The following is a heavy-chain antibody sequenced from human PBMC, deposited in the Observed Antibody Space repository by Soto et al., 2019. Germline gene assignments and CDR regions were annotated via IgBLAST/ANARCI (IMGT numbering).Heavy chain of an antibody. CDR2: LILIFGPA. Sequence: QVQLVQSGAEVKKPGSSVKVSCKASGGTFSSYAISWVRQAPGQGLEGMGGLILIFGPANYAQKFQGRVTLTADDSTSTAYKELSSLRSEHTDVYYCARKYSYGYGDAWGQGTPVTVSS. D-gene: IGHD5-18*01. V-gene: IGHV1-69*12. CDR3: ARKYSYGYGDA. J-gene: IGHJ6*02. CDR1: GGTFSSYA.